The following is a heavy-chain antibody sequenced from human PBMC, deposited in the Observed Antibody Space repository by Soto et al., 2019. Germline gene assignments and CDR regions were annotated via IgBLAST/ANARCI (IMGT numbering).Heavy chain of an antibody. J-gene: IGHJ4*02. V-gene: IGHV3-73*01. CDR1: GFTFSGSA. D-gene: IGHD3-16*01. CDR3: AAKAYTLNLDY. Sequence: EVQLVESGGGLVQPGGSLKLSCAASGFTFSGSAMHWVRQASGKGLEWVGRIRSKGNNYATAYAASVKGRFTISRDDSNNTAYLQMDSLKTEDTAVYYCAAKAYTLNLDYWGQGTLVTVSS. CDR2: IRSKGNNYAT.